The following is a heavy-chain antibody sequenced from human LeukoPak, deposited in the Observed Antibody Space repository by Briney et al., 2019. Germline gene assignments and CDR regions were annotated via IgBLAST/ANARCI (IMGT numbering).Heavy chain of an antibody. CDR3: ARVSYDILTGYYKGAYFDY. CDR1: GGSISSGGYS. CDR2: IYHSGST. D-gene: IGHD3-9*01. V-gene: IGHV4-30-2*01. Sequence: PSQTLSLTCAVSGGSISSGGYSWSWIRQPPGKGLEWIGYIYHSGSTYYNPSLKSRVTISVDRSKNQFSLKLSSVTAADTAVYYCARVSYDILTGYYKGAYFDYWGQGTLVTVSS. J-gene: IGHJ4*02.